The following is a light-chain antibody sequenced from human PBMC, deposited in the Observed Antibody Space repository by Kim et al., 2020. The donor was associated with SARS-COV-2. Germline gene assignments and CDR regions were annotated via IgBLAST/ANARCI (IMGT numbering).Light chain of an antibody. V-gene: IGKV3-20*01. CDR1: QSLRSRS. CDR3: QQHETSPPT. CDR2: EAS. J-gene: IGKJ1*01. Sequence: EIGLTQSPGTLSLSPGESATLSCRASQSLRSRSLVWYQQKPGQAPRLLIFEASYRATGIPDRFSGSGSETDFTLTISRLEPDDFALYYCQQHETSPPTFGRGTKVDI.